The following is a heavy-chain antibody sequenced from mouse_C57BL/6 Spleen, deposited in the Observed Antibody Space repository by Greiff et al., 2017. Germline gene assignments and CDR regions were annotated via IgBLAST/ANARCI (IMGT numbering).Heavy chain of an antibody. CDR1: GYTFTSYW. CDR2: IDPSDSET. D-gene: IGHD2-3*01. CDR3: ARYDGYFDY. Sequence: QVQLKQPGAELVRPGSSVKLSCKASGYTFTSYWMHWVKQRPIQGLEWIGNIDPSDSETNYNQKFKDKATLTVDKSSSTAYMQLSSLTSEDSAVYYCARYDGYFDYWGQGTTLTVAS. V-gene: IGHV1-52*01. J-gene: IGHJ2*01.